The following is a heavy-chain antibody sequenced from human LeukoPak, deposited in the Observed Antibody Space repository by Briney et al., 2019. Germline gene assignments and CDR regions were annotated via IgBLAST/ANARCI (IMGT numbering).Heavy chain of an antibody. Sequence: GGSLRLSCAGSGFSVSNYYMSWVRQAPGKGLEWVSAISGGGGSTYYADSVKGRFTISRDNSKNTLYLQMNSLRAEDTAVYYCAKSPTAFYFDYWGQGTLVTVSS. V-gene: IGHV3-23*01. CDR2: ISGGGGST. J-gene: IGHJ4*02. CDR3: AKSPTAFYFDY. CDR1: GFSVSNYY.